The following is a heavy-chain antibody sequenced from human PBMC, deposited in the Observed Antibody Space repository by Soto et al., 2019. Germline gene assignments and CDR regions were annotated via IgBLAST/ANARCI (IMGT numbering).Heavy chain of an antibody. D-gene: IGHD3-10*01. Sequence: SETLSLTCTVSGGSISSYYWSWIRQPPGKGLEWIGYIYYSGSTNYNPSLKSRVTISVDTSKNQFSLKLSSVTAADTAVYYCARTSFDYYGSGSYYAGGWLDPWGQGTLVTVSS. CDR2: IYYSGST. CDR1: GGSISSYY. V-gene: IGHV4-59*01. CDR3: ARTSFDYYGSGSYYAGGWLDP. J-gene: IGHJ5*02.